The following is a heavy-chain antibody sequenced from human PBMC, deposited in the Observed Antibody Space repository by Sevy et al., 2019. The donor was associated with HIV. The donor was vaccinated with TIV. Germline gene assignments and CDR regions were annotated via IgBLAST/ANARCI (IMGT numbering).Heavy chain of an antibody. J-gene: IGHJ4*02. D-gene: IGHD3-3*01. CDR3: ARGYDFWMYYFDY. Sequence: GGSLRLSCAASGFTFSSYWMHWVRQAPGKGLVWVSRINSDGSSTSYADSVKGRFTISRDNAKNTLYLQMNSLRAEDTAVYYCARGYDFWMYYFDYWGQGTLVTVSS. V-gene: IGHV3-74*01. CDR1: GFTFSSYW. CDR2: INSDGSST.